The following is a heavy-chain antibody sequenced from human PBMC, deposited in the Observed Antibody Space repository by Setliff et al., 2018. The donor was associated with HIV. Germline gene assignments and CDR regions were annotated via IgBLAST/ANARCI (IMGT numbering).Heavy chain of an antibody. CDR2: MNSDGSRT. Sequence: PGGSLRLSCAASGFTFSSYWMHWVRQLPGKGLVWVSSMNSDGSRTTYADSVKGRFTISRDNAKKMLYVQMNSLRAEDTAVYYCAGPMEIGRHPVAGQRDAFDIWGQGTMVTVSS. V-gene: IGHV3-74*03. J-gene: IGHJ3*02. D-gene: IGHD6-19*01. CDR1: GFTFSSYW. CDR3: AGPMEIGRHPVAGQRDAFDI.